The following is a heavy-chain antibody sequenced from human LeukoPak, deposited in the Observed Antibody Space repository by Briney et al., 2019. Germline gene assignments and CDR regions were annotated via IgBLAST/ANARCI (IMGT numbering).Heavy chain of an antibody. CDR1: GGSISSYY. J-gene: IGHJ4*02. Sequence: SETLSLTCTVPGGSISSYYWSWIRQPPGKGLEGIAYLFYSGSTDYNPSLESRVTISVDTSKNQFSLKLRSVTAADTAVYYCATVAVIRGVTYFDYWGQGTLVTVSS. V-gene: IGHV4-59*01. CDR3: ATVAVIRGVTYFDY. CDR2: LFYSGST. D-gene: IGHD3-10*01.